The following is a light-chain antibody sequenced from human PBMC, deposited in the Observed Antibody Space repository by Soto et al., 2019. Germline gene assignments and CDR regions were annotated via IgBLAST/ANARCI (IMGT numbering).Light chain of an antibody. V-gene: IGLV4-69*01. CDR3: QTWATGIRV. CDR2: LNSDGSH. CDR1: SGHSSYA. J-gene: IGLJ3*02. Sequence: QSVLTQSPSASASLGASVKLICTLSSGHSSYAIAWHQQQPEKGPRYLMKLNSDGSHSKGDGIPDRFSGSSSGAERYLTISSLQSEDEADYYCQTWATGIRVFGGGTKLTVL.